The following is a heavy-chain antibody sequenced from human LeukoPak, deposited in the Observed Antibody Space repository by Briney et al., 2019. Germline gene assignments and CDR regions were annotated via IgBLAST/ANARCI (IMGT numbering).Heavy chain of an antibody. CDR1: GFTFSNYW. Sequence: PGGSLRLSCAASGFTFSNYWMSWVRQAPGKGLEWVANIKQDGREEYYVDSLKGRFTISRDNAKNSLYLQMNRLRAEDTAVYYWATIAQMSLGPWGQGTLVTVSS. CDR2: IKQDGREE. V-gene: IGHV3-7*05. J-gene: IGHJ5*02. CDR3: ATIAQMSLGP. D-gene: IGHD5-24*01.